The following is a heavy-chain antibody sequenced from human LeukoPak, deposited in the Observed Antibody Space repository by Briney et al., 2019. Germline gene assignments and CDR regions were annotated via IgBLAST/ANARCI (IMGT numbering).Heavy chain of an antibody. CDR2: IDNNGIT. CDR3: ARDQGSSGWYLPFDY. J-gene: IGHJ4*02. D-gene: IGHD6-19*01. V-gene: IGHV4-34*01. Sequence: SETLSLTCAVSGESFSGNFWTWIRQSPGKGLEWIGEIDNNGITNYNPSLKSRVTMSVDTTRKRFSLRLTSESAADTAVYYCARDQGSSGWYLPFDYWGQGTLVTVSS. CDR1: GESFSGNF.